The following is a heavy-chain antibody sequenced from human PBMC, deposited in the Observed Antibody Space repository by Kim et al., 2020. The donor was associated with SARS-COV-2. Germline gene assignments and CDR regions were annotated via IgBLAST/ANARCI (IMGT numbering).Heavy chain of an antibody. J-gene: IGHJ5*02. Sequence: GGSLRLSCAASGFTFSSYAMHWVRQAPGKGLELVAVISYDGSNKYYADSVKGRFTISRDNSKNTLYLQMNSLRAEDTAVYYCARSGSGSYFNWFDPWGQGTLVTVSS. CDR3: ARSGSGSYFNWFDP. V-gene: IGHV3-30-3*01. D-gene: IGHD3-10*01. CDR1: GFTFSSYA. CDR2: ISYDGSNK.